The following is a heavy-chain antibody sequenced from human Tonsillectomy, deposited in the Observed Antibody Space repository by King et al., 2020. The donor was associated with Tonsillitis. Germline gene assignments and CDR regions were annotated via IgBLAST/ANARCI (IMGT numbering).Heavy chain of an antibody. CDR1: GVSLSSSNW. D-gene: IGHD3-10*01. CDR2: IYHRWNT. Sequence: VQLQESGPGLVKPSGTLSLTGAVSGVSLSSSNWWSWVRQPPGKGLEGIGEIYHRWNTNYNPSLKGRVTISVDKSKNQFSLNLSSVTAADTAVYYCARGSGTYYYYYNYMDVWGKGTTVTVSS. CDR3: ARGSGTYYYYYNYMDV. V-gene: IGHV4-4*02. J-gene: IGHJ6*03.